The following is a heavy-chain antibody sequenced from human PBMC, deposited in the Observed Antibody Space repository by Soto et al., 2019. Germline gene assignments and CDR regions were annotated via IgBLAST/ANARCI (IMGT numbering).Heavy chain of an antibody. D-gene: IGHD2-8*01. J-gene: IGHJ6*02. CDR1: GYSFTDYH. CDR3: ARGDSTDCSNGACSFFYNHDMDV. CDR2: INPKSGGT. V-gene: IGHV1-2*04. Sequence: ASVKVSCKASGYSFTDYHIHWVRQAPGQGLEWLGRINPKSGGTSTAQKFQGWVTMTTDTSISTASMELTRLTSDDTAIYYCARGDSTDCSNGACSFFYNHDMDVWGQGTTVTVSS.